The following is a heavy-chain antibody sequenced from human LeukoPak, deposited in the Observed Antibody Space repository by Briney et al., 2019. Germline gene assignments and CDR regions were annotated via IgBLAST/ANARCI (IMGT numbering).Heavy chain of an antibody. Sequence: SVKVSCKASGGTFSSYAISWVRQAPGQGLEWMGGIIPIFGTANYAQKFQGRVTITADESTSTAYMELRSLRTEDTAVYYCARVREHYGSGEFDYWGQGTLVTVPS. CDR3: ARVREHYGSGEFDY. V-gene: IGHV1-69*13. CDR1: GGTFSSYA. J-gene: IGHJ4*01. CDR2: IIPIFGTA. D-gene: IGHD3-10*01.